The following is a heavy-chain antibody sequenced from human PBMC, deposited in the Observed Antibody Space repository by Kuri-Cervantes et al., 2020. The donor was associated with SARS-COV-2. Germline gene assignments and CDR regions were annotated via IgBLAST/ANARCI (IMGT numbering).Heavy chain of an antibody. CDR1: GFTFSSYG. V-gene: IGHV3-7*05. Sequence: GGSLRLSCAASGFTFSSYGMSWVRQAPGKGLEWVANIKQDGSEKYYVDSVKGRFTISRDNAKNTLYLQMNSLRAEDTAVYYCATGVRGYSYGPDYWGQGTLVTVSS. CDR2: IKQDGSEK. J-gene: IGHJ4*02. D-gene: IGHD5-18*01. CDR3: ATGVRGYSYGPDY.